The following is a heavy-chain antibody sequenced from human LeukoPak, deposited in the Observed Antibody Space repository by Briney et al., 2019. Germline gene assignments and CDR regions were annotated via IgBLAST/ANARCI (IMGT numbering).Heavy chain of an antibody. CDR1: GGSISSYY. CDR2: IYYSGST. Sequence: PSETLSLTCTVSGGSISSYYWSWIRQPPGKGLEWMGYIYYSGSTNYNPSLKSRVTISVDTSKNQSSLQLSSVTAADTAVYYWARGGAITIFGVVIINWFDPWGQGTLVTVSS. V-gene: IGHV4-59*01. D-gene: IGHD3-3*01. CDR3: ARGGAITIFGVVIINWFDP. J-gene: IGHJ5*02.